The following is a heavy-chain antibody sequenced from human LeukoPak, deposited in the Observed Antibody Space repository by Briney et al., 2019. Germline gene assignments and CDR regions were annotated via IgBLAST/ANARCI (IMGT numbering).Heavy chain of an antibody. Sequence: SQTLSLTCTVSGGSISSGGYYWSWIRQPPGKGLEWIGYIYHSGSTYYNPSLKSRITISVDRSKNQFSLKLSSVTAADTAVYYCARGKPLIDSYMDVWGKGTTVTVSS. CDR1: GGSISSGGYY. V-gene: IGHV4-30-2*01. CDR3: ARGKPLIDSYMDV. D-gene: IGHD3-22*01. CDR2: IYHSGST. J-gene: IGHJ6*03.